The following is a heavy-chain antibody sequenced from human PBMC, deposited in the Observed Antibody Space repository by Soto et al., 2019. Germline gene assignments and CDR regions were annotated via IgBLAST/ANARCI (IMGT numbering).Heavy chain of an antibody. V-gene: IGHV3-53*04. CDR1: GFTVSSNY. J-gene: IGHJ4*02. CDR3: VIAWLPSPDY. D-gene: IGHD5-12*01. CDR2: IYSGGST. Sequence: EVQLVESGGGLVQPGGSLRLSCAASGFTVSSNYMSWVRQAPGKGLEWVSVIYSGGSTYYADSVKGRFTISRHNSKNTRYLQMNSLRAEDTAVYYCVIAWLPSPDYWGQGTLVTVSS.